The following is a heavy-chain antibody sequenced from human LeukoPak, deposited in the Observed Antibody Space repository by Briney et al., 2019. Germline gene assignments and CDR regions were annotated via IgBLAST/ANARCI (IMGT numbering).Heavy chain of an antibody. CDR2: IYPGDLRV. CDR1: GYSFTSYW. V-gene: IGHV5-51*01. J-gene: IGHJ5*02. CDR3: ACRDLTSTWSFP. D-gene: IGHD6-13*01. Sequence: PGESLKISCQGFGYSFTSYWIGWVRQMPGKGMEWMGVIYPGDLRVRYNPSFQGQVTISVDKSINTAYLQWVNLRASDSAMYYCACRDLTSTWSFPWGQGTLVTVSS.